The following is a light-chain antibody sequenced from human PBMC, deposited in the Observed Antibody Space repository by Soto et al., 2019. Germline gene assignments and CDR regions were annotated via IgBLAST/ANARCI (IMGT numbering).Light chain of an antibody. CDR1: QSVSNN. J-gene: IGKJ3*01. CDR2: GAS. Sequence: EIVMTQSPATLSVSPGERATLSCRASQSVSNNLAWYQQKPGQAPRLLIYGASTRATGIPARFSGSGSGTDFTLTISSLQSKEFAIFYGQQYNYWPETFAPGTKVDLK. CDR3: QQYNYWPET. V-gene: IGKV3-15*01.